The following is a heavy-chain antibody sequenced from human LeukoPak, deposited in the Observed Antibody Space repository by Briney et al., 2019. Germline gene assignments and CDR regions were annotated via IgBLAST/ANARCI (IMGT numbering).Heavy chain of an antibody. CDR1: GFTFSDYY. CDR2: ISSSGRTV. D-gene: IGHD1-26*01. J-gene: IGHJ3*02. Sequence: GGSLRLSCAASGFTFSDYYMSWIRQAPGKGLEWVSYISSSGRTVYYADSVKGRFTISRDNAKNSLYLQMNSLRAEDTAVYYRAREVGFGGSYFIWGQGTMVTVSS. CDR3: AREVGFGGSYFI. V-gene: IGHV3-11*01.